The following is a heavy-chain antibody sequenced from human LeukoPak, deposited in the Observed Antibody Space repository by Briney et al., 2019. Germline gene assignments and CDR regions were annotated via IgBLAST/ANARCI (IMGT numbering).Heavy chain of an antibody. V-gene: IGHV4-30-2*01. CDR3: ARLSGSFDNWFDP. CDR1: GGSISSGGYS. Sequence: SETLSLTCAVSGGSISSGGYSWSWIRQPPGQGLEWIGYIYHSGSTYYNPSLKSRVTISVDRSKNQFSLKLSSVTAADTALYYCARLSGSFDNWFDPWGQGTLVTVSS. J-gene: IGHJ5*02. D-gene: IGHD2-15*01. CDR2: IYHSGST.